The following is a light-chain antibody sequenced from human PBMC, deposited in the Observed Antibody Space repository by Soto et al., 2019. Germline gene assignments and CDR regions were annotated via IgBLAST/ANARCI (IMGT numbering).Light chain of an antibody. J-gene: IGLJ3*02. CDR2: ANT. Sequence: QSVLTQSPPVSGAPGQRVIISCTGSSSNIGAGYDVHWYQQFPGTAPKLLIYANTNRPSGVPDRFSGSKSGTSASLAITGLQPEDEADYYCQSYDSSLKNSVFGGGTKLTVL. V-gene: IGLV1-40*01. CDR1: SSNIGAGYD. CDR3: QSYDSSLKNSV.